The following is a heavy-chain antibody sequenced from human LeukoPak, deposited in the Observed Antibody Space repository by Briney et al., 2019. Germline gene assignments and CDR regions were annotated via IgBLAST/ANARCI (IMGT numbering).Heavy chain of an antibody. CDR3: ARAIVVVPAAMGYYYYGMDV. D-gene: IGHD2-2*01. Sequence: PSGTLSLTCPVPGGSIRRYYWSWIRQPPGKGLGWIGDIFYSGSTNYNPSLKSRVTISVDTSKNQFSLKLSSVTAADTAVYYCARAIVVVPAAMGYYYYGMDVWGQGTTVTVSS. J-gene: IGHJ6*02. V-gene: IGHV4-59*08. CDR2: IFYSGST. CDR1: GGSIRRYY.